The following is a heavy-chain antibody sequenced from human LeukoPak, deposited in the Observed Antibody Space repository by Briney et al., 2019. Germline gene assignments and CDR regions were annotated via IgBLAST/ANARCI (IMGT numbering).Heavy chain of an antibody. CDR1: GGSFSGYY. CDR3: ARGKVRGVIY. J-gene: IGHJ4*02. Sequence: SETPSLTCAVYGGSFSGYYWSWIRQPPGKGLEWIGEINHSGSTNYNPSLKSRVTISVDTSKNQFSLKLSSVTAADTAVYYCARGKVRGVIYWGQGTLVTVSS. D-gene: IGHD3-10*01. CDR2: INHSGST. V-gene: IGHV4-34*01.